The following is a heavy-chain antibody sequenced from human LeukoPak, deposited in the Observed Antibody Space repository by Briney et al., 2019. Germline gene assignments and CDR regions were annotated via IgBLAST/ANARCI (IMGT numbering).Heavy chain of an antibody. V-gene: IGHV4-59*02. CDR1: GASVRRYY. D-gene: IGHD2-2*01. J-gene: IGHJ4*02. Sequence: PSETLSLTSTVSGASVRRYYSSWIRQSPGKGLEWIGYSHYSGSANFNPSLKSRVSISVDTSKNQSSLNLRSLTAADTAVYYCAWGGYCSSASCHAPLFDWWGPGILVTVSS. CDR3: AWGGYCSSASCHAPLFDW. CDR2: SHYSGSA.